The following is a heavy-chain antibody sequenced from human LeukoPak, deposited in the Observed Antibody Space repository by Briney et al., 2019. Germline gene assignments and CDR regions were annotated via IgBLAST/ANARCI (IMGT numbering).Heavy chain of an antibody. CDR3: VRDSKCTSASCYPFDY. V-gene: IGHV4-38-2*02. CDR2: MYHSGST. J-gene: IGHJ4*02. D-gene: IGHD2-2*01. CDR1: GYSISSGYY. Sequence: SETLSLTCAVSGYSISSGYYWGWIRQPTGKGLEWIGSMYHSGSTYYNPSLKSRVTISVDTSKNQFSLKLSSVTAADTAVYYCVRDSKCTSASCYPFDYWGQGTPVTVSS.